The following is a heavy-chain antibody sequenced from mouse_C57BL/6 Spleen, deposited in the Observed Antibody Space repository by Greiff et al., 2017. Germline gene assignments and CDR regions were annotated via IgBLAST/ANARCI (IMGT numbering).Heavy chain of an antibody. V-gene: IGHV6-3*01. D-gene: IGHD1-1*01. CDR3: TGDGPYYAMDY. CDR2: IRLKSDNYAT. Sequence: EVKVVESGGGLVQPGGSMKLSCVASGFTFSNYWMNWVRQSPEKGLEWVAQIRLKSDNYATHYAESVKGRFTISRDDSKSSVYLQMNNLRAEDTGIYYCTGDGPYYAMDYWGQGTSVTVSS. J-gene: IGHJ4*01. CDR1: GFTFSNYW.